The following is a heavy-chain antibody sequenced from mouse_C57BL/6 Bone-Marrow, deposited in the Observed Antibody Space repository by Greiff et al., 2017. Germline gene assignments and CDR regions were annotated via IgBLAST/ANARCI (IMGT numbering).Heavy chain of an antibody. J-gene: IGHJ1*03. Sequence: QVQLQQPGAELVMPGASVKLSCKASGYTFTSYWMHWVKQRPGQGLEWIGEIDPSDSYTNYNQKFKSKATLTVDKSSSTAYMQLSSLTSEDSAVYYCARALITTVVANWYFDVWGTGTTVTVSS. CDR1: GYTFTSYW. D-gene: IGHD1-1*01. V-gene: IGHV1-69*01. CDR3: ARALITTVVANWYFDV. CDR2: IDPSDSYT.